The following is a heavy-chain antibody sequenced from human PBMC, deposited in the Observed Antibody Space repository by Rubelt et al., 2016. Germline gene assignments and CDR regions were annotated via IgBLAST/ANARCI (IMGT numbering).Heavy chain of an antibody. Sequence: MLRGRQAPGQGLEWMGWINPNSGGTNYAQKFQGSVTMTRDTSISTAYMELSSLRSEDTAVYYCARVFPPYSSSWYYFDYWGQGTLVTVSS. J-gene: IGHJ4*02. D-gene: IGHD6-13*01. V-gene: IGHV1-2*02. CDR2: INPNSGGT. CDR3: ARVFPPYSSSWYYFDY.